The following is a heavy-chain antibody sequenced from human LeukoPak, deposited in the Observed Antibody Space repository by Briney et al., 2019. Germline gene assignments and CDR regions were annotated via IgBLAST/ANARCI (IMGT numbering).Heavy chain of an antibody. Sequence: PSETLSLTCAVYGGSFSGYYWSWIRQPPGKGLEWIGEINHSGSTNYNPSLKSRVTISVDTSKNQFSLKLSSVTAADTAVYYCARGPPNWVRGVPFDYWGQGTLVTVSS. V-gene: IGHV4-34*01. D-gene: IGHD3-10*01. CDR1: GGSFSGYY. J-gene: IGHJ4*02. CDR3: ARGPPNWVRGVPFDY. CDR2: INHSGST.